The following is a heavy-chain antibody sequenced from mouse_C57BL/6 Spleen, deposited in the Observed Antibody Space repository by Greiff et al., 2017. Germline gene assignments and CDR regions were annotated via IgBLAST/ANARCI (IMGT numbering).Heavy chain of an antibody. CDR3: ARNSNNAMDY. Sequence: VQLQQSGPELVKPGASVTISCKASGYAFTSYWMNWVKQRPGKGLEWIGQIYPGDGATNYNGKFKGKATLTADKSSSTAYMQLSSLTSEDSAVYFCARNSNNAMDYWGQGTSVTVSS. D-gene: IGHD2-5*01. J-gene: IGHJ4*01. CDR2: IYPGDGAT. V-gene: IGHV1-80*01. CDR1: GYAFTSYW.